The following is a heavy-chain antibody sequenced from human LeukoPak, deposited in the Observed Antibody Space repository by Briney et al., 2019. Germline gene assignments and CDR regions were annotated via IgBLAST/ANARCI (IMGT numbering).Heavy chain of an antibody. Sequence: GESLKISCKGSGYSFTSYWIGWVRQMPGKGLEWMGIIYPGDSDTRYSPSFQGQVTTSADKSISTAYLQWSSLKASDTAMYYCARQCNYYDSSGYYYAAYWGQGTLVTVSS. CDR2: IYPGDSDT. J-gene: IGHJ4*02. CDR3: ARQCNYYDSSGYYYAAY. V-gene: IGHV5-51*01. CDR1: GYSFTSYW. D-gene: IGHD3-22*01.